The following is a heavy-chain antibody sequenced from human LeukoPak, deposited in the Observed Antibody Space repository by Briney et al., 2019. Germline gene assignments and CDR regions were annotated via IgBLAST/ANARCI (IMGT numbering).Heavy chain of an antibody. CDR1: GFTFSNYG. CDR2: ISYDGSNK. Sequence: GGSLRLSCAASGFTFSNYGMHWVRQASGKGLEWVAVISYDGSNKYYADSVKGRSTIFRDNAKNTLYLQMNSLRAEDTAVYYCVRDLGGRSGHWGQGTLVTVSS. J-gene: IGHJ4*02. D-gene: IGHD1-26*01. CDR3: VRDLGGRSGH. V-gene: IGHV3-30*03.